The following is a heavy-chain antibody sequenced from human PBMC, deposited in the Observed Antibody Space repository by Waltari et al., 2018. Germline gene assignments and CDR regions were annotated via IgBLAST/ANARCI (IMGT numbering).Heavy chain of an antibody. CDR3: ARAGLLGAFDV. CDR2: INNEGSST. V-gene: IGHV3-74*03. D-gene: IGHD2-15*01. CDR1: GFTLSRSW. Sequence: EVHLVESGGGLVQPGGSLRLACAASGFTLSRSWIHWVRQSPGKGLTWVSRINNEGSSTVYADSVKGRFTISRDDAKNTVSLQMNNLSAEDTALYYCARAGLLGAFDVWGQGTMVTVSS. J-gene: IGHJ3*01.